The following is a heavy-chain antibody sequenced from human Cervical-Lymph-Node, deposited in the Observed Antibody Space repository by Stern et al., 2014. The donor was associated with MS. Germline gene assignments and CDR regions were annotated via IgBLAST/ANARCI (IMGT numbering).Heavy chain of an antibody. V-gene: IGHV1-2*02. D-gene: IGHD1-14*01. CDR1: GYTFTGYY. J-gene: IGHJ4*02. Sequence: VQLLESGAEVKKPGASVKVSCKASGYTFTGYYMHWVRQARGQGPEWMGWINSNSGGTTYAQKFQGRVTVTRDTSISTVYMELSRLRSDDTAVYYCARGGTSSCDYWGQGTLVTVSS. CDR2: INSNSGGT. CDR3: ARGGTSSCDY.